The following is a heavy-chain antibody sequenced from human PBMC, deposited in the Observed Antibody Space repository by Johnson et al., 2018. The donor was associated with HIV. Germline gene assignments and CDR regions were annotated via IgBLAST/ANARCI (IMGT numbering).Heavy chain of an antibody. D-gene: IGHD2-15*01. CDR3: ARDRFYCSGGSCYHSGAFDI. CDR1: GFTFSNYA. CDR2: ISHDGSNK. V-gene: IGHV3-30-3*01. J-gene: IGHJ3*02. Sequence: QVQLVESGGSVVQPGRSLRLSCAASGFTFSNYAMHWVRQAPGKGLEWVAVISHDGSNKYYADSVKGRFTISRDNSKNTLYLQMNSLRAEDTAVYYCARDRFYCSGGSCYHSGAFDIWGQGTMVTVSS.